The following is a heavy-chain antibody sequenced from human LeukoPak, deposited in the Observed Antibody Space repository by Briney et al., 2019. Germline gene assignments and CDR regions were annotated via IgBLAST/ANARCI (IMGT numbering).Heavy chain of an antibody. CDR1: GYTFTDYY. CDR2: VDPEDGET. Sequence: ASVKVSCKASGYTFTDYYMHWVQQAPGKGLEWMGLVDPEDGETIYAEKFQGRVTITADTSTDTAYMELSSLRSEDTAVYYCATLPGFVRGNYWGQGTLVTVSS. J-gene: IGHJ4*02. D-gene: IGHD3-10*01. CDR3: ATLPGFVRGNY. V-gene: IGHV1-69-2*01.